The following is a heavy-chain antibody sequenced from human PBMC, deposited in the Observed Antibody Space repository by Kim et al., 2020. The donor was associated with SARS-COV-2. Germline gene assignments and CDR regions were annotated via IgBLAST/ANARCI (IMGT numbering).Heavy chain of an antibody. Sequence: DSVKSRITISRDNAKNSLYLQMNSLRAEDTALYYCAKDFYYDSSGYYPDYWGQGTLVTVSS. CDR3: AKDFYYDSSGYYPDY. D-gene: IGHD3-22*01. V-gene: IGHV3-9*01. J-gene: IGHJ4*02.